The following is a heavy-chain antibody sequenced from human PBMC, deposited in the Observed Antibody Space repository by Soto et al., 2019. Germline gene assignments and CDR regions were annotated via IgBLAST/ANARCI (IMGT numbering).Heavy chain of an antibody. V-gene: IGHV3-74*01. CDR3: AREGIYPGIEAAGIWPLDY. CDR2: INSDGSST. J-gene: IGHJ4*02. Sequence: AGSLRLSCAASGFTFSSYWMHWVRQAPGKGLVWVSRINSDGSSTSYADSVKGRFTISRDNAKNTLYLQMNSLRAEDTAVYYCAREGIYPGIEAAGIWPLDYWGQGTLVTVSS. CDR1: GFTFSSYW. D-gene: IGHD6-13*01.